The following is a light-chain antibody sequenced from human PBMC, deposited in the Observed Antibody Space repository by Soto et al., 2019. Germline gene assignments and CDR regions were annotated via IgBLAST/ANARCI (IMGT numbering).Light chain of an antibody. J-gene: IGLJ3*02. V-gene: IGLV2-8*01. CDR2: EVN. CDR3: SSHAAGGV. Sequence: QSALTQPPSASGSPGQSVAISCSGTSGDVGGYNYVSWYQQHPGKAPKLIIYEVNKRPSEVPDRFSGSKSGNTASLTVSGLQAEDEADYYCSSHAAGGVFGGGTKVTVL. CDR1: SGDVGGYNY.